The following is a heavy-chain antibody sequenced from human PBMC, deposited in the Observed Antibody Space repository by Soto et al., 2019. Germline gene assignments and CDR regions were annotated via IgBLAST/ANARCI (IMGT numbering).Heavy chain of an antibody. D-gene: IGHD2-15*01. CDR3: ARDGRYCSGGSCHGLDAFDI. V-gene: IGHV1-46*01. J-gene: IGHJ3*02. CDR1: GYTFTSYY. CDR2: INPSGGST. Sequence: ASVKVSCKASGYTFTSYYMHWVRQAPGQGLEWMGIINPSGGSTSYAQKFQGRVTMTRDTSTSTVYMELSSLRSEDTAVYYCARDGRYCSGGSCHGLDAFDIWGQGTMVTVSS.